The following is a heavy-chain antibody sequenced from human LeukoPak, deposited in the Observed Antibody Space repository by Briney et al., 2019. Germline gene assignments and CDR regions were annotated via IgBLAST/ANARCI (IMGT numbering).Heavy chain of an antibody. Sequence: GGSLRLSCAASGFTFSSYSMNWVRQAPGKGLEWVSSISSSSSYIYYADSVKGRFTISRDNAKNSLYLQMNSLRAEDTAVYYCARARYSSSRPGSVDYWGQGTLVTVSS. J-gene: IGHJ4*02. CDR1: GFTFSSYS. D-gene: IGHD6-13*01. V-gene: IGHV3-21*01. CDR2: ISSSSSYI. CDR3: ARARYSSSRPGSVDY.